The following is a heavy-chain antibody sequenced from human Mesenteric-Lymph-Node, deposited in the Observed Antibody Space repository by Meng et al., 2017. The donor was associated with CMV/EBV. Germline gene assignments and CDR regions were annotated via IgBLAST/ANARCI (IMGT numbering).Heavy chain of an antibody. D-gene: IGHD3-10*01. CDR3: TTDLAIIEP. J-gene: IGHJ5*02. Sequence: GESLKISCAASGFTFTDAWMNWVRQAPGKGLEWVGRIKSKTDGGTTDYAAPVKGRFTISRDDSKNTLYLQMNSLKTEDTAVYYCTTDLAIIEPWGQGTLVTVSS. V-gene: IGHV3-15*01. CDR2: IKSKTDGGTT. CDR1: GFTFTDAW.